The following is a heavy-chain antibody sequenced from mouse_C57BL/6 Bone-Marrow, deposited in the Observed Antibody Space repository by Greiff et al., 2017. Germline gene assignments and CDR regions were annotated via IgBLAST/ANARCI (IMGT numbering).Heavy chain of an antibody. CDR1: GYAFTSSC. D-gene: IGHD2-14*01. V-gene: IGHV1-82*01. J-gene: IGHJ2*01. Sequence: VQLQQSGPELVKPGASVKISCKASGYAFTSSCMNWVKQRPGQGLEWIGRIYPGDGDTNYTGKFKGKATLTADQSSSKAYMEISSLTSEDAEVYFCARWRVLCFAYWGQGTTLTVSS. CDR3: ARWRVLCFAY. CDR2: IYPGDGDT.